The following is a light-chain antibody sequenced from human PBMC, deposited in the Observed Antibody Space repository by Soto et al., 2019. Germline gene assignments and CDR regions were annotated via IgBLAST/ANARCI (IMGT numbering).Light chain of an antibody. J-gene: IGKJ1*01. CDR2: GAS. CDR3: QQYGSSGT. Sequence: EIELTQSPGTLSLSPGERATLSCRGSQTFSSSSLAWYQHKPGQAPRLLIYGASIRATGIPDRFSGSGSGTDFTLTISRLEPEDFAVYYCQQYGSSGTFGQGTKVDNK. V-gene: IGKV3-20*01. CDR1: QTFSSSS.